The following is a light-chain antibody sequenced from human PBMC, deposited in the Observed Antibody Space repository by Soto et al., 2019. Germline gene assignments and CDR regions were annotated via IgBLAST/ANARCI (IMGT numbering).Light chain of an antibody. J-gene: IGLJ1*01. CDR1: SSDVGGYNY. Sequence: QSALTQPASVSGSPGQSITISCTGTSSDVGGYNYVSWYQQHPGKAPKLLIYEVSNRPSGVSNRFYGSKSGNTASLTISGLQAEDEADYYCSSYTSSRLYVFGTGTKVTVL. CDR2: EVS. V-gene: IGLV2-14*01. CDR3: SSYTSSRLYV.